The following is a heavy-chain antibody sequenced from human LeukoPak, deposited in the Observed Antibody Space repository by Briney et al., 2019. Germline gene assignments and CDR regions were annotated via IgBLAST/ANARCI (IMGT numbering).Heavy chain of an antibody. CDR2: IKGDESAR. CDR3: ARDVGGSLDY. J-gene: IGHJ4*02. Sequence: GGSLRLSCAATGFSFSTYWMAWVRQAPGKGLEWVANIKGDESARHQADSVKGRSTISRYNAQRSVYLQMSRLRGEDTGVYYCARDVGGSLDYWGQGTLVTVSS. V-gene: IGHV3-7*01. CDR1: GFSFSTYW. D-gene: IGHD1-26*01.